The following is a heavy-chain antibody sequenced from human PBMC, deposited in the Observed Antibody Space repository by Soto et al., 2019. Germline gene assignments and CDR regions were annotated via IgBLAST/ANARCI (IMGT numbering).Heavy chain of an antibody. CDR2: IYYSGTT. D-gene: IGHD2-15*01. Sequence: SETLSLTCTVSGGSISSSSYYWCWIRQPPGKGLEWIGSIYYSGTTYYNPSLRSRVTVSIDTSKNQFSLWLTSVTAADTAVYYCARRRGNCSGGTCYSDFDYWGQGTRVTVSS. CDR3: ARRRGNCSGGTCYSDFDY. J-gene: IGHJ4*02. V-gene: IGHV4-39*01. CDR1: GGSISSSSYY.